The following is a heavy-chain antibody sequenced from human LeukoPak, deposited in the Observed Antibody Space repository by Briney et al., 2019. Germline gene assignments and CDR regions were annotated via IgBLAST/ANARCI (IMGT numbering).Heavy chain of an antibody. CDR1: GFTFSSYA. CDR3: ARGSSIAARSDGVDY. J-gene: IGHJ4*02. V-gene: IGHV3-30-3*01. D-gene: IGHD6-6*01. Sequence: GGSLRLSCAASGFTFSSYAMHWVRQAPGKGLEWAAVISYDGSNKYYADSVKGRFTISRDNSKNTLYLQMNSLRAEDTAVYYCARGSSIAARSDGVDYWGQGTLVTVSS. CDR2: ISYDGSNK.